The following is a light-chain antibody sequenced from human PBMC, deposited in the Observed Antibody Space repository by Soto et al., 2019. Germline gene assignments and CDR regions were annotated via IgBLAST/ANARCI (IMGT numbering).Light chain of an antibody. J-gene: IGLJ3*02. CDR3: VAWDDNLSSRV. CDR1: RSNIGSAI. V-gene: IGLV1-47*01. Sequence: QSVLTQPPSLSGTPGQTVTISCIGSRSNIGSAIVHWYQQIPGTAPKHLIYMNNQRPSGVPDRFSGSKSGTSASLGITGLRPEDEADYYCVAWDDNLSSRVFGGGTKVTVL. CDR2: MNN.